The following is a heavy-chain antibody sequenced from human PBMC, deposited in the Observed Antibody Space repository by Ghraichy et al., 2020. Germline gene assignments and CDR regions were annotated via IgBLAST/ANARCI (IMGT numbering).Heavy chain of an antibody. Sequence: SVKVSCKASGGTFSSYAISWVRQAPGQGLEWMGRIIPILGIANYAQKFQGRVTITADKSTTTAYMELSTLRSEDTAVYYCARVDTAMVAPFDYWGQGTLVTVSS. CDR2: IIPILGIA. CDR1: GGTFSSYA. CDR3: ARVDTAMVAPFDY. D-gene: IGHD5-18*01. V-gene: IGHV1-69*04. J-gene: IGHJ4*02.